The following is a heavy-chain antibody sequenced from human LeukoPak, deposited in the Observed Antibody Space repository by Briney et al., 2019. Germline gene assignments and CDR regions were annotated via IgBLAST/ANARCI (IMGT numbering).Heavy chain of an antibody. CDR1: GFTFSSYS. CDR3: ARGRDYGDYALHAEYFQH. CDR2: ISSSSSYI. J-gene: IGHJ1*01. V-gene: IGHV3-21*01. Sequence: GGSLRLSCAASGFTFSSYSMNWVRQAPGKGLEWVSSISSSSSYIYYADSVKGRFTISRDNAKNSLYLQMNSLRAEDTAVYYCARGRDYGDYALHAEYFQHWGQGTLVTVSS. D-gene: IGHD4-17*01.